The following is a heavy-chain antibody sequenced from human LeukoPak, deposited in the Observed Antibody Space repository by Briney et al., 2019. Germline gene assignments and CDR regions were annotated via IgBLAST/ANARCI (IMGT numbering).Heavy chain of an antibody. CDR1: GFTFSSYW. D-gene: IGHD2-21*01. V-gene: IGHV3-74*01. J-gene: IGHJ1*01. CDR3: ARAPSEIGGYCPEYFRH. Sequence: PGGSLRISCAASGFTFSSYWMHWVRQAPGQGLVWFSRIKSDGSTNYAVSVKRRFTISRDNAKNTLSLQMNSLRAEDTGVYYCARAPSEIGGYCPEYFRHWGQGTLVTVSS. CDR2: IKSDGST.